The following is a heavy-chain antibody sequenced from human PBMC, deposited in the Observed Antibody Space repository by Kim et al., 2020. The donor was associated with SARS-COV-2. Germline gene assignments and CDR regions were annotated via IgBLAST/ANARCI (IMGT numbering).Heavy chain of an antibody. V-gene: IGHV3-15*07. D-gene: IGHD1-26*01. CDR3: SHSGTFNGKFLF. CDR2: ITSRATT. CDR1: GLIFSDAW. J-gene: IGHJ4*02. Sequence: GGSLRLSCTVSGLIFSDAWVNWVRLPPGKGLEWLGRITSRATTDYAVAVRNRVTISRDNSRNTIYLQMNSLVTEDTAIYYCSHSGTFNGKFLFWGQGTLVTVSS.